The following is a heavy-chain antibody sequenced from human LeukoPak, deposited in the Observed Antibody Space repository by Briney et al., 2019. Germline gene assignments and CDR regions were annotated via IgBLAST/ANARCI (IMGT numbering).Heavy chain of an antibody. Sequence: SETLSLTRTVSGGSISSYYWSWIRQPPGKGWEGIGYIYYSGSTNYNPSLRSRVTISVDTSKNQFSLKLSSVTAADTAVYYCARRGLYGDYDWYFDLWGRGTLVTVSS. CDR1: GGSISSYY. D-gene: IGHD4-17*01. J-gene: IGHJ2*01. CDR3: ARRGLYGDYDWYFDL. CDR2: IYYSGST. V-gene: IGHV4-59*08.